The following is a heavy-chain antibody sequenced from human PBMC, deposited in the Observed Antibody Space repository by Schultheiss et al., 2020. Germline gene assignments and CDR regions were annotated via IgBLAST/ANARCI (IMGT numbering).Heavy chain of an antibody. D-gene: IGHD5-12*01. CDR2: INSDGSST. CDR1: GFTFSSYW. J-gene: IGHJ6*02. V-gene: IGHV3-74*01. CDR3: AREFFPGIVATIGYYYGMDV. Sequence: GGSLRLSCAASGFTFSSYWMHWVRQAPGKGLVWVSRINSDGSSTSYADSVKGRFTISRDNAKNTLYLQMNSLRAEDTAVYYCAREFFPGIVATIGYYYGMDVWGQGTTVTVSS.